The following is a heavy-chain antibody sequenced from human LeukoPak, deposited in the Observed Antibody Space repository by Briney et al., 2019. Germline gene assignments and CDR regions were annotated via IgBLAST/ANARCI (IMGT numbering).Heavy chain of an antibody. D-gene: IGHD4-23*01. Sequence: GGSLRLSCAASGFIFSDYTMMWVRRAPGKGLQWVATFTAYGGTYYAASVKGRFAISRDNSRDTVSLYMNRLRVEDTAMYYCAKGSTGGKVDWFDPWGPGTLVTVSS. CDR2: FTAYGGT. V-gene: IGHV3-23*01. CDR3: AKGSTGGKVDWFDP. CDR1: GFIFSDYT. J-gene: IGHJ5*02.